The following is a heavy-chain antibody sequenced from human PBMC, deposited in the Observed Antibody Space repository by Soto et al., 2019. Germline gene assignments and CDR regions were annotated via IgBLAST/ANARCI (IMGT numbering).Heavy chain of an antibody. D-gene: IGHD5-18*01. V-gene: IGHV1-46*01. CDR1: GYTFTSYY. CDR2: INPSGGST. CDR3: ARTHITAMVVRGGDYYGMDV. J-gene: IGHJ6*02. Sequence: WASVKVSCKASGYTFTSYYMHWVRQAPGQGLEWMGIINPSGGSTSYAQKFQGRVTMTRDTSTSTVYMELSSLRSEDTAVYYCARTHITAMVVRGGDYYGMDVWGQGTTVTVSS.